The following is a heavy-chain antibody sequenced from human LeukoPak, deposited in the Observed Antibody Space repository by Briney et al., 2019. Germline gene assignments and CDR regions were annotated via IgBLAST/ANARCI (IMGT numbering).Heavy chain of an antibody. CDR3: AKGKNYYGSGSYYTLFDY. CDR1: GFTFSSYA. D-gene: IGHD3-10*01. V-gene: IGHV3-23*01. Sequence: GGSLRLSCAASGFTFSSYAMSWVRQAPGKGLEWVSAISGSGGSTYYADSVKGRFTISRDNSKNTLYLQMNSLRAEDTALYYCAKGKNYYGSGSYYTLFDYWGQGTLVTVSS. J-gene: IGHJ4*02. CDR2: ISGSGGST.